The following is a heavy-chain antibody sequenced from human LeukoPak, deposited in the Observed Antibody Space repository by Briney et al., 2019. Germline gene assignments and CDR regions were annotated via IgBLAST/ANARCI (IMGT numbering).Heavy chain of an antibody. CDR3: ARGGTTVTARDYFDY. Sequence: GGSLRLSCAASGFTFSTYWMSWVRQAPGKGLEWVANIKQDGSEKNYVGSVLGRFTISRDNAENSLYLQMNSLRAEDTAVYYCARGGTTVTARDYFDYWGQGTLVTVSS. D-gene: IGHD4-11*01. CDR1: GFTFSTYW. J-gene: IGHJ4*02. V-gene: IGHV3-7*01. CDR2: IKQDGSEK.